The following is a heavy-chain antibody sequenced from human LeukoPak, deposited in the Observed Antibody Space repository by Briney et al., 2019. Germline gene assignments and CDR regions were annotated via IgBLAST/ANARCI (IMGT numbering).Heavy chain of an antibody. V-gene: IGHV3-23*01. CDR2: ISGNAEST. D-gene: IGHD3-3*01. CDR1: GFTLSSYA. Sequence: GGSLRLSCAASGFTLSSYAMSWVRQAPGKGLEWVSLISGNAESTHYADSVKGRFTISRDITKNTLYLQMNSLRAEDTATYYCAKDGLQSSEWSPPLNCWGQGILVIVSS. J-gene: IGHJ4*02. CDR3: AKDGLQSSEWSPPLNC.